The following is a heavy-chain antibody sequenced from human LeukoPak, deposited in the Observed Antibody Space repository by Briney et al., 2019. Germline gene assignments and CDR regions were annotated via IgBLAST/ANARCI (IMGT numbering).Heavy chain of an antibody. CDR3: ARGPRQNSSFCV. D-gene: IGHD6-19*01. Sequence: SETLSLTCAVYGGSFSGYYWSWIRQPPGKGLEWIGEINHSGSTNYNPSLKSRVTISVDTSKNQFSLKLSSVTAADTAVYYCARGPRQNSSFCVWGQGTLVNVSS. CDR2: INHSGST. CDR1: GGSFSGYY. V-gene: IGHV4-34*01. J-gene: IGHJ4*02.